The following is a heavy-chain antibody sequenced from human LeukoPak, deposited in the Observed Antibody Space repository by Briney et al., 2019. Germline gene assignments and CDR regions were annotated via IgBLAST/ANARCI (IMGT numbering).Heavy chain of an antibody. CDR3: AKDPIVVVVAATLQH. CDR2: IRYDGSNK. V-gene: IGHV3-30*02. Sequence: PGGSLRLSCAASGFTFSSYGMHWVRQAPGKGLEWVAFIRYDGSNKYYADSVKGRFTISRDNSKNTLYLQMNSLRAEDTAVYYCAKDPIVVVVAATLQHWGQGTLVTVSS. CDR1: GFTFSSYG. D-gene: IGHD2-15*01. J-gene: IGHJ1*01.